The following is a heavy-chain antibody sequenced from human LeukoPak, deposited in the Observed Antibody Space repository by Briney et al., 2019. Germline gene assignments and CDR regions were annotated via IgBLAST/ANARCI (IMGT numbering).Heavy chain of an antibody. D-gene: IGHD2-2*01. Sequence: GGSLRLSCAASGFTFSSFHINWVRQAPGKGPEWLSYISRDSTTIYYADSVKGRFTISRDNSKNTLYLQMTSLRAEDTAVYYCARKVYHRFDYWGQGTLVTVSS. CDR2: ISRDSTTI. CDR3: ARKVYHRFDY. V-gene: IGHV3-48*01. J-gene: IGHJ4*02. CDR1: GFTFSSFH.